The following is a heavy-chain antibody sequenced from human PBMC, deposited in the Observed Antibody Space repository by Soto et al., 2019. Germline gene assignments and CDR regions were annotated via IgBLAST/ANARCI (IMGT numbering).Heavy chain of an antibody. V-gene: IGHV3-23*01. D-gene: IGHD3-10*01. CDR1: VFSFSIYG. CDR3: EKDDPYITVIRRNFDR. J-gene: IGHJ4*02. CDR2: ISGGTDRT. Sequence: EEQVLESGGGLVQPGGSLRLSCVGSVFSFSIYGMRWFREAPGKGLEWVSGISGGTDRTYYADSVKGRFTTSRDNSKNSVYLQMNSLKADETAVYYREKDDPYITVIRRNFDRWGQGTLVTVST.